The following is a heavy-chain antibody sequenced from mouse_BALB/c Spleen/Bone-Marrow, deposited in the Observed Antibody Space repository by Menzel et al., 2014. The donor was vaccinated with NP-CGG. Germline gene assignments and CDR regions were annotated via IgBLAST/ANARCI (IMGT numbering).Heavy chain of an antibody. V-gene: IGHV4-1*02. CDR1: GFDFSRYW. Sequence: VQLKQSGGGLVQPGGSLKLSCAASGFDFSRYWMSWVRQALGKGLQWIGEINPDSRTINYTPSLKDKFIISRDNAKNTLYLQMSKVRSEDTALYYCARGNYYGHLDYWGQGTSLTVSS. CDR3: ARGNYYGHLDY. J-gene: IGHJ2*02. CDR2: INPDSRTI. D-gene: IGHD2-1*01.